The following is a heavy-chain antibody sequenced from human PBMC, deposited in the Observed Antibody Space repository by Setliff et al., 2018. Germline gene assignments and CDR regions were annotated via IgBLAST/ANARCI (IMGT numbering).Heavy chain of an antibody. V-gene: IGHV1-18*01. D-gene: IGHD2-2*01. Sequence: GASVKVSCKASGYTFTNYAINWVRQAPGQGLEWVGWISAYSGNTYYAQKFQGRVTMTTDTSTATAYLELRSLRSDDTAVYYCSRLVRYCTRTSCQRASGEDYWGQGTLGTVSS. CDR2: ISAYSGNT. CDR1: GYTFTNYA. J-gene: IGHJ4*02. CDR3: SRLVRYCTRTSCQRASGEDY.